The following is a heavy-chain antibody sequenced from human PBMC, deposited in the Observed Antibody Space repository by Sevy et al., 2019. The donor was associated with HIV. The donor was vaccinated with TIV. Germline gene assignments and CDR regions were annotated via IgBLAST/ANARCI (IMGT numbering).Heavy chain of an antibody. CDR3: ARAGMAAIRRFDL. D-gene: IGHD3-10*01. J-gene: IGHJ2*01. V-gene: IGHV4-31*01. CDR2: IYYSGNT. Sequence: SETLSLTCTVSGGSISTGGYYWSWIRQRPGKGLEWIGYIYYSGNTYYNPFLKSPFSMSVDTSENQFFLKLGSVTAADTAVYYCARAGMAAIRRFDLWGPGTLVTVSS. CDR1: GGSISTGGYY.